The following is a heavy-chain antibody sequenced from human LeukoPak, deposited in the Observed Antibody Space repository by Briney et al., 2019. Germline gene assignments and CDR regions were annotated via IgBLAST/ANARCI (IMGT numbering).Heavy chain of an antibody. CDR1: GYTFTGYY. D-gene: IGHD2-2*01. CDR2: INPNSGGT. CDR3: ARIREVPAAPFDY. J-gene: IGHJ4*02. Sequence: ASVKVSCKASGYTFTGYYMHWVRQAPGQGLEWMGWINPNSGGTNYAQKFQGRVTMTRDTSISPAYMELSRLRSDDTAVYYCARIREVPAAPFDYWGQGTLVTVSS. V-gene: IGHV1-2*02.